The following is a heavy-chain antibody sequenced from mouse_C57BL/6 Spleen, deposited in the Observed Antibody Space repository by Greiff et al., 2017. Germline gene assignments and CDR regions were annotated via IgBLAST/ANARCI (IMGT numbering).Heavy chain of an antibody. V-gene: IGHV1-63*01. D-gene: IGHD1-1*01. Sequence: VQLQESGAELVRPGTSVKMSCKASGYTFTNYWIGWAKQRPGHGLEWIGDIYPGGGYTNYNEKFKGKATLTADKSSSTAYMQFSSLTSEDSAIYYCARNVYYGSSYVGGFDYWGQGTTLTVSS. CDR2: IYPGGGYT. CDR1: GYTFTNYW. CDR3: ARNVYYGSSYVGGFDY. J-gene: IGHJ2*01.